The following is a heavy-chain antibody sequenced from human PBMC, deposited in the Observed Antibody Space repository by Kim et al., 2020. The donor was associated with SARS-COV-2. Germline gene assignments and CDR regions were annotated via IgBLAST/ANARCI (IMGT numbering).Heavy chain of an antibody. V-gene: IGHV3-30*04. CDR2: ISYDGSNK. D-gene: IGHD6-19*01. CDR3: ARTAVAGNYFDY. Sequence: GGSLRLSCAPSGFTFSSYAMHWVRQAPGKGLEWVAVISYDGSNKYYSDSVKGRFTISRDNSKNPLYLQMNSLRAEDTAVYYCARTAVAGNYFDYWGQGTL. J-gene: IGHJ4*02. CDR1: GFTFSSYA.